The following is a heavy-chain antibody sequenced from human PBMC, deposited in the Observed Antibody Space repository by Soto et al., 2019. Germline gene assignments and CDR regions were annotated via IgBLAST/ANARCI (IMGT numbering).Heavy chain of an antibody. D-gene: IGHD3-16*01. CDR3: ARTGDAEDFDY. J-gene: IGHJ4*02. V-gene: IGHV1-18*01. CDR2: ISVYNGNT. Sequence: QVPLVQSGAEVKKPGASVKVSCKASGYTFTTYGIIWVRQAPGQGLEWMAWISVYNGNTKYAQKFQGRVTMTTDTSTSTAYMELGSLTSDDTAVYYCARTGDAEDFDYWGQGTLVTVSS. CDR1: GYTFTTYG.